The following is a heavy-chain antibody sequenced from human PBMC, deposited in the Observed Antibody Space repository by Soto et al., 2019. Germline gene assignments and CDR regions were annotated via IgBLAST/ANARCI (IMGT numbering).Heavy chain of an antibody. CDR2: IHHGGGS. CDR3: VRESYLWFDL. D-gene: IGHD3-10*01. CDR1: GYSLNSGYF. V-gene: IGHV4-38-2*02. J-gene: IGHJ5*02. Sequence: SETLSLTCAVSGYSLNSGYFCGWIRQPPGRGLEWIGNIHHGGGSYNNPSLKSRVSFSLDTSKNQFSLILRSVTAADTAVYYCVRESYLWFDLWGQGTPVTVSS.